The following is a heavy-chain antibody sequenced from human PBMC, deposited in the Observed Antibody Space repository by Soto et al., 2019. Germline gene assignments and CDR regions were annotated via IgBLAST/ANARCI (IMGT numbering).Heavy chain of an antibody. CDR2: IHNSGST. J-gene: IGHJ4*02. CDR3: ARDLGSEQWFFDN. Sequence: QVQLQESGPGLVKPSQTLSLTCLVSGASVSGDGSYCSWIRQHPGKGLEFIGYIHNSGSTYSNPSLASRVAISIDTAKNQFSLRLNSVTAADTDVYYCARDLGSEQWFFDNWGQGILVTVSS. V-gene: IGHV4-31*03. D-gene: IGHD6-19*01. CDR1: GASVSGDGSY.